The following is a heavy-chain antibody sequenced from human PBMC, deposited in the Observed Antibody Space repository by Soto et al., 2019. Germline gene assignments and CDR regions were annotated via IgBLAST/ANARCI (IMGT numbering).Heavy chain of an antibody. V-gene: IGHV3-7*02. J-gene: IGHJ4*02. CDR2: IKRDGSER. CDR3: ARGCSGGTNCFYFDF. Sequence: PGGSLRLSCAASGSTFGNFWMSWVRQAPGKGPEWVANIKRDGSERYYADSVKGRFTISRDNSKNTLYLQMNSLRTEDTAVYFCARGCSGGTNCFYFDFWGQGILVTVSS. D-gene: IGHD6-13*01. CDR1: GSTFGNFW.